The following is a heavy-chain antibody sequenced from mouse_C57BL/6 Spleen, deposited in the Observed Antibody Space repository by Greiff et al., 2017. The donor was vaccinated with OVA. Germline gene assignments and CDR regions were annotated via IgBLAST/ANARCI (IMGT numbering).Heavy chain of an antibody. J-gene: IGHJ4*01. Sequence: EVQLVESGGGLVKPGGSLKLSCAASGFTFSSYAMSWVRQTPEKRLEWVATISDGGSYTYYPDNVKGRFTISRDNAKNNLYLQMSHLKSEDTAMYYCARSTMVTTDAMDYWGQGTSVTVSS. CDR2: ISDGGSYT. V-gene: IGHV5-4*01. CDR1: GFTFSSYA. CDR3: ARSTMVTTDAMDY. D-gene: IGHD2-2*01.